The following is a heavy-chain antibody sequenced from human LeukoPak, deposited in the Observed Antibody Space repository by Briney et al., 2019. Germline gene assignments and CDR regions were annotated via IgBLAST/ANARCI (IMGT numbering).Heavy chain of an antibody. V-gene: IGHV4-61*02. CDR1: GGSISSGSYY. CDR2: IYTSGST. CDR3: ARALYCSGGSCYPWNAFDI. Sequence: SETLSLTCTVSGGSISSGSYYWSWIRQPAGKGLEWIGRIYTSGSTNYNPSLKSRVTISVDTSKNQFSLKLSSVTAADTAVYYCARALYCSGGSCYPWNAFDIWGQGTMVTVSS. J-gene: IGHJ3*02. D-gene: IGHD2-15*01.